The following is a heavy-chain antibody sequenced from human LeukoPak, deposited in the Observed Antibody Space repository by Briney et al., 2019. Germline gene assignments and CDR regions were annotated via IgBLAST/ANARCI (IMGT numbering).Heavy chain of an antibody. CDR1: GYTFTSYA. Sequence: ASVKVSCKASGYTFTSYAMHWVRQAPGQRLEWMGWINAGNGNTKYSQKFQGRVTITRDTSASIAYMELSSLRSEDTAVYYCARGPYGDYGWFDPWGQGTLVTVSS. CDR2: INAGNGNT. D-gene: IGHD4-17*01. J-gene: IGHJ5*02. CDR3: ARGPYGDYGWFDP. V-gene: IGHV1-3*01.